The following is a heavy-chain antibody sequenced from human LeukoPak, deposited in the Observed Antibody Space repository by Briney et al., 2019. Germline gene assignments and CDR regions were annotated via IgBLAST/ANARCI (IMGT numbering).Heavy chain of an antibody. CDR3: AQDQGFGEKVDY. CDR1: GFTFSSYA. V-gene: IGHV3-23*01. Sequence: GGSLRLSCAASGFTFSSYAMSWVRQAPGKGLEWVSAISGSGGSTYYADSVKGRFTISRDNSKNTLYLQMNSLRAEDTAVYYCAQDQGFGEKVDYWGQGTLVTVSS. D-gene: IGHD3-10*01. CDR2: ISGSGGST. J-gene: IGHJ4*02.